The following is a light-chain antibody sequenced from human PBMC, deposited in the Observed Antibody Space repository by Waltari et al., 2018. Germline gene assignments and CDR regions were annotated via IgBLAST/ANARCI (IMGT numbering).Light chain of an antibody. Sequence: QSALTQPASVSGSPGQSITISCTGTSSDVGGYNYVSWYQQHAGKAPELMSYEVSNRASGVPEPFSGSKSGNTASLTVSGLQGEDEADYYCSSYAGSNNLLFGGGTKLTVL. V-gene: IGLV2-8*01. CDR2: EVS. J-gene: IGLJ2*01. CDR1: SSDVGGYNY. CDR3: SSYAGSNNLL.